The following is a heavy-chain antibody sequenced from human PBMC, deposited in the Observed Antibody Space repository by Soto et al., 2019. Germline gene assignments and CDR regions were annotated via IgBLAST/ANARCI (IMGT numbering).Heavy chain of an antibody. CDR2: IWYDGSNK. V-gene: IGHV3-33*01. J-gene: IGHJ4*02. CDR1: GFTFSSYG. CDR3: ARDGPPRSYYFDY. Sequence: AGGSLRLSCAASGFTFSSYGMHWVRQAPGKGLEWVAVIWYDGSNKYYADSVKGRFTISRDNSKNTLYLQMNSLRAEDTAVYYCARDGPPRSYYFDYWGQGTLVTVSS.